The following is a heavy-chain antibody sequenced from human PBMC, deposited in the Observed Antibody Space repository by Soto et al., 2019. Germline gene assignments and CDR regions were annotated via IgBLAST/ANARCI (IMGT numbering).Heavy chain of an antibody. D-gene: IGHD4-17*01. CDR1: GGSISSGDYY. CDR3: ASRDDYGDYAY. CDR2: IYYSGST. Sequence: SETLSLTCTVSGGSISSGDYYWSWIRQPPGKGLEWIGYIYYSGSTYYNPSLKSRVTISVDTSKNQFSLKLSSVTAADTAVYYCASRDDYGDYAYWGQGTLVTVSS. J-gene: IGHJ4*02. V-gene: IGHV4-30-4*01.